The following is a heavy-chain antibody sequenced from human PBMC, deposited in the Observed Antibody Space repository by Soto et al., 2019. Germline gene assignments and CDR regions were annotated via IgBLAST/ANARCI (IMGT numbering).Heavy chain of an antibody. CDR1: GFTFTSSW. J-gene: IGHJ5*02. CDR2: IKQDGSEV. CDR3: AGIQNNWFDP. V-gene: IGHV3-7*01. Sequence: EVQLVESGGGLVQPGGSLRLTCTASGFTFTSSWMAWVRQAPGKGLEWVGNIKQDGSEVYYLDSVRGRFTISRDSAWKSLYLQVNSLRAEDTAVYYCAGIQNNWFDPWGQGTLVDVSS.